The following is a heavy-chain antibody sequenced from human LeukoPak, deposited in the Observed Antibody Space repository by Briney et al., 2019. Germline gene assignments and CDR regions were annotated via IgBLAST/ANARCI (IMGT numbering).Heavy chain of an antibody. CDR2: ISYSGST. CDR3: ASRGSSGWYDY. J-gene: IGHJ4*02. CDR1: GGSISSGDYY. D-gene: IGHD6-19*01. V-gene: IGHV4-61*03. Sequence: PSETLALTCTVSGGSISSGDYYWSWIRQPPGKGLEWIGYISYSGSTNNNPSFKSRVTISVDTSKNHFSLNLSSVTAADTAVYYCASRGSSGWYDYWGQVTLVIVSS.